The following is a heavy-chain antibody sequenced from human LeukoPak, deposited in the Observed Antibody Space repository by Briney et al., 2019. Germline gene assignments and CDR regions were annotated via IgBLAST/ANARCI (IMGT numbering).Heavy chain of an antibody. D-gene: IGHD5-18*01. CDR1: GLTFNNAW. J-gene: IGHJ5*02. CDR2: IKSKIDGGST. V-gene: IGHV3-15*07. CDR3: STSRRRGYTYGYT. Sequence: GGSLRLYCAASGLTFNNAWMNWVRQAPGKGLEWVGRIKSKIDGGSTDYATPVKGRFTISRDDSKNTLYLQMSSLKTEDTAVYYCSTSRRRGYTYGYTWGQGTLVTVSS.